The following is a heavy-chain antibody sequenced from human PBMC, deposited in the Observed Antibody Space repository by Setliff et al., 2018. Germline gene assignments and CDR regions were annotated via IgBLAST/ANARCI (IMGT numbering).Heavy chain of an antibody. J-gene: IGHJ6*03. Sequence: PSETLSLTCTVSGGSISSGSYYWGWIRQPPRKGLEWIGSINYSGSTYYNPSLKSRVTISVDTSKNQFSLKLDSVIVADTAVYYCASNPFNGGPPNRYSGSYEYFYMDVWGKGTTVTVSS. CDR3: ASNPFNGGPPNRYSGSYEYFYMDV. D-gene: IGHD1-26*01. CDR2: INYSGST. V-gene: IGHV4-39*01. CDR1: GGSISSGSYY.